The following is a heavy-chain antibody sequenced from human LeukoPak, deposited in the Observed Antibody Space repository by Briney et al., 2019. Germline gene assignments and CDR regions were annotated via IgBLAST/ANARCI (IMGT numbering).Heavy chain of an antibody. CDR1: GFTFSSYE. D-gene: IGHD2-2*01. CDR2: ISSSGSTI. V-gene: IGHV3-48*03. Sequence: GGLRLSCAASGFTFSSYEMNWVRQAPGKGLEWVSYISSSGSTIYYADSVKGRFTISRDNAKNSLYLQMNSLRAEDTAVYYCASQVVPAAMIFDYWGQGTLVTVSS. CDR3: ASQVVPAAMIFDY. J-gene: IGHJ4*02.